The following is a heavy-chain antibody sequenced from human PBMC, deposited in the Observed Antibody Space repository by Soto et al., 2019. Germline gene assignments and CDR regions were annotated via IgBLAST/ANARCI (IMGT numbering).Heavy chain of an antibody. CDR2: ISYDGSNK. Sequence: GGSLRLSCAASGFTFSSYAMHWVRQAPGKGLEWVAVISYDGSNKYYADSVKGRFTISRDNSKNTLYLQMNSLRAEDTAVYYCARGFLEWLHAFDIWGQGTMVTVSS. CDR3: ARGFLEWLHAFDI. J-gene: IGHJ3*02. CDR1: GFTFSSYA. V-gene: IGHV3-30-3*01. D-gene: IGHD3-3*01.